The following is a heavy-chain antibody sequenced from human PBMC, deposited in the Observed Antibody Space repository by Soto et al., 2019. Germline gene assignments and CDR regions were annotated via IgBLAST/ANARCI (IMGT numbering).Heavy chain of an antibody. D-gene: IGHD2-15*01. V-gene: IGHV3-30*04. CDR1: GFSFSDYA. CDR2: ISYDGSNK. CDR3: AKDKNVVVVAATDAFDI. J-gene: IGHJ3*02. Sequence: QVQLVESGGGVVQPGRSLRLSCAASGFSFSDYAMHWVRQAPGKGLEWVALISYDGSNKYYADSVKGRFTISRDNSKNTLYLQMNSLRAEDTAVYYCAKDKNVVVVAATDAFDIWGQGTMVTVSS.